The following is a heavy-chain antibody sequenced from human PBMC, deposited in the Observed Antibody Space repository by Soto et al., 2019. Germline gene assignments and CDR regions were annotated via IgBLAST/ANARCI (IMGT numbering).Heavy chain of an antibody. V-gene: IGHV1-8*02. CDR3: VRYGVAAAY. Sequence: GASGKVSCKASAYTFTTHKINWVRQATGQGLEWMGWMNPNSGTTGYAQKFQDRITLTRGTSKTTAYMELSSLTSDDTAVYFCVRYGVAAAYWGQGTQVPVSS. D-gene: IGHD2-8*01. CDR2: MNPNSGTT. CDR1: AYTFTTHK. J-gene: IGHJ4*01.